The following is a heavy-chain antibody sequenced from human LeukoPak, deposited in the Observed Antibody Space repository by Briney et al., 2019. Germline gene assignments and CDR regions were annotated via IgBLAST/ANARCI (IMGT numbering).Heavy chain of an antibody. D-gene: IGHD3-22*01. CDR3: ARDLTHRRNYDNSGYQIVPAF. J-gene: IGHJ4*02. Sequence: SVKVSCKASGGTFSSYAISWVRQAPGQGLEWMGGIIPIFGTANYAQKFQGRVTMTTDTSTSTAYMELRSLRSDDTAVYYCARDLTHRRNYDNSGYQIVPAFWGQGTLVTVSS. V-gene: IGHV1-69*05. CDR2: IIPIFGTA. CDR1: GGTFSSYA.